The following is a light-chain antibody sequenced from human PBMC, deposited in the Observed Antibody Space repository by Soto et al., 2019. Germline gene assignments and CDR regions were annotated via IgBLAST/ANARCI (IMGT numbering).Light chain of an antibody. CDR3: HQYDNLPPT. J-gene: IGKJ5*01. Sequence: DTQMTQSPSSLSASVGDRVTITCRASQDINNYIDWYQQKPGKAPKLLIYDATNLETGVPSRFSGGGSRTHFSFTISSLQPDDVATYFCHQYDNLPPTFGQGTRLEIK. V-gene: IGKV1-33*01. CDR1: QDINNY. CDR2: DAT.